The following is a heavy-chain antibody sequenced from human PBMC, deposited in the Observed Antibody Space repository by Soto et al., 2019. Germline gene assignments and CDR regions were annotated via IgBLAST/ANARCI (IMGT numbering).Heavy chain of an antibody. Sequence: QVQLQESGPGLVKPSGTLSLTCAVSGGSITSSHWWSWVRQPPGKGLEWIGEIYHSGSANYKPSLKRRVTIAVDKSKNQFSLNVSSVTAADTAVYYCARRTTGSGWYPMFDYWGQGTLVTVPS. CDR1: GGSITSSHW. CDR2: IYHSGSA. CDR3: ARRTTGSGWYPMFDY. D-gene: IGHD6-19*01. J-gene: IGHJ4*02. V-gene: IGHV4-4*02.